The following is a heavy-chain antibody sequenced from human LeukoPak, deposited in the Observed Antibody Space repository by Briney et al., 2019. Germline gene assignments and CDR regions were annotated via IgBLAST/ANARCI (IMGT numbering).Heavy chain of an antibody. CDR2: ISYDGSNK. V-gene: IGHV3-30-3*01. J-gene: IGHJ6*02. D-gene: IGHD3-10*01. CDR1: GFTFSSYA. CDR3: ARENYYGSGYYYYGMDV. Sequence: GGSLRLSCVASGFTFSSYAMHWVRQAPGKGLEWVAVISYDGSNKYYADSVKGRFTISRDNSKNTLYLQMNSLRAEDTAVYYCARENYYGSGYYYYGMDVWGQGTTVTVSS.